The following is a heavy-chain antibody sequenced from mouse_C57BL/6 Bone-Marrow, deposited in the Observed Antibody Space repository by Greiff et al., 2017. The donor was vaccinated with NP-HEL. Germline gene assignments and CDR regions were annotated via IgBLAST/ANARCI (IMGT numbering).Heavy chain of an antibody. Sequence: EVKLMESGGGLVQPGGSLSLSCAASGFTFTDYYMSWVRQPPGKALEWLGFIRNKANGYTTEYSASVKGRFTISRDNSQSILYLQMNALRAEDSATYYCATDGYSFAYWGQGTLVTVSA. CDR3: ATDGYSFAY. CDR1: GFTFTDYY. CDR2: IRNKANGYTT. V-gene: IGHV7-3*01. D-gene: IGHD2-3*01. J-gene: IGHJ3*01.